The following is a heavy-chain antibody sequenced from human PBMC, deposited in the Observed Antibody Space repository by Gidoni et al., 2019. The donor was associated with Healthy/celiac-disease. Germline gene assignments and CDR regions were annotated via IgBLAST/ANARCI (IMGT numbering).Heavy chain of an antibody. D-gene: IGHD6-19*01. CDR2: INPNSGGT. Sequence: QVQLVQSGAEVKKPGASVKVSCKASGYTFTGYYMHWVRQAPGQGLEWMGWINPNSGGTNYAHKFQGRVTMTRDTSISTAYMELSRLRSDDTAVYYCATHQLKWLVPEAPLDYWGQGTLVTVSS. CDR1: GYTFTGYY. J-gene: IGHJ4*02. CDR3: ATHQLKWLVPEAPLDY. V-gene: IGHV1-2*07.